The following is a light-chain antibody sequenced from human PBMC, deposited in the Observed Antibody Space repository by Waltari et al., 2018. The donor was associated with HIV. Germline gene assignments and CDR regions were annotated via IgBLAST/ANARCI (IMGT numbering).Light chain of an antibody. V-gene: IGLV2-8*01. CDR3: SSFAGNNDKVV. CDR2: QVT. Sequence: QSALTQPPSASASPGQSVTISCTGTSRDVGGSNFVSWYQQRPGKAPKLIVYQVTRRPSGVPDRFSGSKSDNTASLTVSGLQAEDEADYYCSSFAGNNDKVVFGGGTKLTVL. J-gene: IGLJ2*01. CDR1: SRDVGGSNF.